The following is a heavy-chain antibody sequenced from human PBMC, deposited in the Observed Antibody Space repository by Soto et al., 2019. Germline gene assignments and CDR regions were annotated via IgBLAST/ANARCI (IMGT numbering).Heavy chain of an antibody. Sequence: EVQLLESGGGLVQPGGSLRLSCAASGFHFSTYAMSWVRQAPGKGLEWVSTINNSGGGTYSPDSMKGRFTISRDNSKNTRYLQINSLRAEDTAIYYCAKALDTTVFNFDYWGQGTLVTVSS. CDR2: INNSGGGT. D-gene: IGHD5-18*01. CDR3: AKALDTTVFNFDY. CDR1: GFHFSTYA. J-gene: IGHJ4*02. V-gene: IGHV3-23*01.